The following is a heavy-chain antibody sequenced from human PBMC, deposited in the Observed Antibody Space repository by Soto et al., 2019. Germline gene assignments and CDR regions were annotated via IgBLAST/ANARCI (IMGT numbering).Heavy chain of an antibody. V-gene: IGHV3-11*01. D-gene: IGHD6-6*01. Sequence: PGGSLRLSCASSGFTFSDYYMSWIRQAPGKGLEWVSYISSSGSTVYYADSVKGRFTISRDNAKNSLYLQMNSLRAEDTAVYYCARRRHSSSLGAFDIWGQGTMVTVSS. CDR2: ISSSGSTV. CDR3: ARRRHSSSLGAFDI. CDR1: GFTFSDYY. J-gene: IGHJ3*02.